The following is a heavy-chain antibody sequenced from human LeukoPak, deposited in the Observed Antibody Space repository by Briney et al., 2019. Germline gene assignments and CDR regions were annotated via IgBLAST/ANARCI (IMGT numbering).Heavy chain of an antibody. V-gene: IGHV1-69*13. CDR1: GYTFSSYA. Sequence: ASVKVSCKASGYTFSSYAISWVRQAPGQGLEWMGGIIPIFGTANYAQKFQGRVTITADESTSTAYMELSSLRSEDTAVYYCARVDTAMVTPHYWGQGTLVTVSS. CDR3: ARVDTAMVTPHY. J-gene: IGHJ4*02. CDR2: IIPIFGTA. D-gene: IGHD5-18*01.